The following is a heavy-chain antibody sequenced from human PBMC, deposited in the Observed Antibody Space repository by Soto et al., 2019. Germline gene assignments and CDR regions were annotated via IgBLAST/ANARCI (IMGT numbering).Heavy chain of an antibody. J-gene: IGHJ4*02. CDR1: GGSISSYY. D-gene: IGHD3-3*01. Sequence: SETLSLTCTVSGGSISSYYWSWIRQPPGKGLEWIGYIYYSGSTNYNPSLKSRVTISVDTSKNQFSLKLSSVTAADTAVYYCARNVVNYDFWSGFDYWGQGTLVTVSS. CDR3: ARNVVNYDFWSGFDY. V-gene: IGHV4-59*08. CDR2: IYYSGST.